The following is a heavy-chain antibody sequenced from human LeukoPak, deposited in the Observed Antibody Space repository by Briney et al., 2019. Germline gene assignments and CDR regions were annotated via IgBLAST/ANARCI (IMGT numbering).Heavy chain of an antibody. V-gene: IGHV1-69*13. Sequence: SVKVSCKASGGTFSSYAISWVRQAPGQGLEWMGGIIPIFGTANYAQKFQGRVTITADESTSTAYMELSSLRSEDTAVYYCAYGYCSGGSCYSTFDYWGQGTLVTVSS. CDR2: IIPIFGTA. CDR1: GGTFSSYA. J-gene: IGHJ4*02. D-gene: IGHD2-15*01. CDR3: AYGYCSGGSCYSTFDY.